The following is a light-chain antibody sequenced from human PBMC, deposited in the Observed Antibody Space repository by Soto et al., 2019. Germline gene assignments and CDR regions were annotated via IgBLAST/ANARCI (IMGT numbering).Light chain of an antibody. CDR2: DAS. J-gene: IGKJ1*01. Sequence: DIRLTQSPPTLSASFGDRVTITCRASQTITTWMAWYQQKPGKAPKLLIYDASSLQSGVPSRFSGSGSGTEFTLTISSLQPDDFGTYYCQEYNSYTGTFGPGTKVDIK. CDR3: QEYNSYTGT. V-gene: IGKV1-5*01. CDR1: QTITTW.